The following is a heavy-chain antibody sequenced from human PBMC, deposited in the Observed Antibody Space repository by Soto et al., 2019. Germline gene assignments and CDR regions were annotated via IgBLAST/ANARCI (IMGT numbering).Heavy chain of an antibody. CDR2: IYHSGST. Sequence: SETLSLTCAVSGGSISSSYWWNWVRQPPGKGLEWIGKIYHSGSTNYNTSLKNRVTISVDKSNNQFSLRLSSVTAADTAVYFCVTSLKYDFWRDGERHYYLGYWGQGTLVTVSS. D-gene: IGHD3-3*01. J-gene: IGHJ4*02. CDR1: GGSISSSYW. V-gene: IGHV4-4*02. CDR3: VTSLKYDFWRDGERHYYLGY.